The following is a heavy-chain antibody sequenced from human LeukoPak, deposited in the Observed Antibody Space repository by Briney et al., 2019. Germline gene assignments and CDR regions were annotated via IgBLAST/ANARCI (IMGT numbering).Heavy chain of an antibody. CDR3: AKVTYYYDSSGYYYMGYFDY. CDR1: GFTFSSYA. Sequence: PGGSLRLSCAASGFTFSSYAMSWVRQAPGKGLEWVSAISGSGGSTYYADSVKGRFTISRDNSKNTLYLQMNSLRAEDTAVYYCAKVTYYYDSSGYYYMGYFDYWGQGTLVTVSS. CDR2: ISGSGGST. V-gene: IGHV3-23*01. D-gene: IGHD3-22*01. J-gene: IGHJ4*02.